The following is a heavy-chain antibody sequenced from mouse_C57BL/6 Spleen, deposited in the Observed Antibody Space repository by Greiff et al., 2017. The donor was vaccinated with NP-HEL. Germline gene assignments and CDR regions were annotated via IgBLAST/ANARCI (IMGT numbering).Heavy chain of an antibody. J-gene: IGHJ1*03. CDR2: LCRDGST. V-gene: IGHV2-3*01. CDR1: GFSLTSYG. Sequence: QVQLKESGPGLVAPSPSLSISCTVSGFSLTSYGVSWVRQPPGKGLEWLGVLCRDGSTTYHSAPISSLSTSKDNSKSKVFLKLNSLQTDDTAAYYCGKTGGNFYVGVWGTGTTVTVSS. D-gene: IGHD2-1*01. CDR3: GKTGGNFYVGV.